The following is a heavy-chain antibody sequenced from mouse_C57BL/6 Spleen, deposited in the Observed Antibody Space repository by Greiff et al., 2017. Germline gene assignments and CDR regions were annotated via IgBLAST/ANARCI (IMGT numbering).Heavy chain of an antibody. Sequence: DVQLVESGPELVKPGASVKMSCKASGYTFTDYNMHWVKQSHGKSLEWIGYINPNNGGTSYNQKFKGKATLTVNKSSSTAYMDLRSLTSEDSAVYYCARPEGYYGNGFAYWGQGTLVTVSA. CDR3: ARPEGYYGNGFAY. J-gene: IGHJ3*01. CDR1: GYTFTDYN. CDR2: INPNNGGT. V-gene: IGHV1-22*01. D-gene: IGHD2-1*01.